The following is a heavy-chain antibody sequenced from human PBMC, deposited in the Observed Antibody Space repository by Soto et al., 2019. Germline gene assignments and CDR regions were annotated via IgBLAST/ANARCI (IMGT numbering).Heavy chain of an antibody. D-gene: IGHD3-22*01. V-gene: IGHV1-24*01. Sequence: ASVKVSCKVSGYTLTELSMHCVRHAPGKGLEWMGGFDPEDGETIYAQKFQGRVTMTEDTSTDTAYMELSSLRSEDTAVYYCATAYYYDSSGYAFDIWGQGTMVTVSS. CDR2: FDPEDGET. CDR3: ATAYYYDSSGYAFDI. CDR1: GYTLTELS. J-gene: IGHJ3*02.